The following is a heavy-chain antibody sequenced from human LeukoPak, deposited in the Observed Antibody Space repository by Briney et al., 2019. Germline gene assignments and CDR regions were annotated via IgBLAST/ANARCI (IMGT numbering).Heavy chain of an antibody. CDR3: ARHYGP. CDR1: GGSISSSNW. Sequence: SETLSLTCAVSGGSISSSNWWSWVRQPPGKGLEWIGYIYYSGSTYYNPSLKSRVTISVDTSRNQFSLNLSSVTAADTAVYYCARHYGPWGQGTLVAVSS. CDR2: IYYSGST. D-gene: IGHD3-16*01. J-gene: IGHJ5*02. V-gene: IGHV4-4*02.